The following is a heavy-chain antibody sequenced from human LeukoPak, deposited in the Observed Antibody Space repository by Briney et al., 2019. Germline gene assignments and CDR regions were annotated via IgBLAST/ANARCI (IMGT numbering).Heavy chain of an antibody. Sequence: PGGSLRLSCAASGFTISPVWMHWVRQAPGKGLMWVSHFINDGSYTTYADSVKGRFTISRDNAKNTVYLQMNSLRAEDTAVYYCATDDKYAPSSWGQGTLVTVSS. V-gene: IGHV3-74*01. CDR3: ATDDKYAPSS. CDR1: GFTISPVW. J-gene: IGHJ5*02. CDR2: FINDGSYT. D-gene: IGHD2-2*01.